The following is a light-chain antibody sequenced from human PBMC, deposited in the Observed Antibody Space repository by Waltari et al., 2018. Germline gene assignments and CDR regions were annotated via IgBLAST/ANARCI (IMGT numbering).Light chain of an antibody. CDR2: VAS. CDR1: QSVSSY. J-gene: IGKJ3*01. V-gene: IGKV3-11*01. CDR3: QQRSDWPLFT. Sequence: EIVLTQSPATLSLSPGERATLSCRASQSVSSYLAWYQQKPGQAPRRLIYVASNRATGIPARFGGSGSGTDFTLTISSLEPEDFAVYYCQQRSDWPLFTFGPGTKVDIK.